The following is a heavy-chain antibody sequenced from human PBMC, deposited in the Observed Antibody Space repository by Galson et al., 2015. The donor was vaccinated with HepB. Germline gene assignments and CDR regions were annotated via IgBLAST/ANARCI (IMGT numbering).Heavy chain of an antibody. J-gene: IGHJ6*02. CDR2: ISAYNGNT. D-gene: IGHD3-9*01. CDR1: GYTFTSYG. Sequence: SVKVSCKASGYTFTSYGISWVRQAPGQGLEWMGWISAYNGNTNYAQKLQGRVTMTTDTSTSTAYMELRSLRSDDTAVYYCARDPTVLRYFDWSRGSSMDVWGQGTTVTVSS. CDR3: ARDPTVLRYFDWSRGSSMDV. V-gene: IGHV1-18*04.